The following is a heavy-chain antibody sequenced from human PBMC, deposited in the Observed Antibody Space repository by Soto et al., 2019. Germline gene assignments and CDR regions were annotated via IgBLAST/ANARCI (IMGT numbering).Heavy chain of an antibody. D-gene: IGHD3-3*01. Sequence: EVQLVESGGGLVQPGGSLRLSCAASGFTFSSYSMNWVRQAPGKGLEWVSYISSSSSTIYYADSVKGRFTISRDNAKNSLYLQMNSLRDEDTAVYYCARDPAESPYYHFWSGYYTGYFDLWGRGTLVTVSS. CDR3: ARDPAESPYYHFWSGYYTGYFDL. CDR2: ISSSSSTI. V-gene: IGHV3-48*02. CDR1: GFTFSSYS. J-gene: IGHJ2*01.